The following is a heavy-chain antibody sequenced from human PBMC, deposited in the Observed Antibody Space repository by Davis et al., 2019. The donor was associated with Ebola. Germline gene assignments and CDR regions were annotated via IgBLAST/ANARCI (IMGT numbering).Heavy chain of an antibody. CDR1: GFTFNSYS. J-gene: IGHJ4*02. Sequence: GESLKISCAASGFTFNSYSMTWVRQAPGKGLEWVANIKQDGSEKYYVDSVKGRFTISRDNSKNTLYLQMNSLRAEDTAVYYCARGRHSSGWYGVDYWGQGTLVTVSS. D-gene: IGHD6-19*01. V-gene: IGHV3-7*04. CDR3: ARGRHSSGWYGVDY. CDR2: IKQDGSEK.